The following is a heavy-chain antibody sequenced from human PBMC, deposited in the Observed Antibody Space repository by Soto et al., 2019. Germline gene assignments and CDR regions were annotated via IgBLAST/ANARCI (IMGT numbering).Heavy chain of an antibody. CDR2: IKSKSDGGTT. CDR3: TTELPVYSSGFGAYDM. Sequence: EVQLVESGGGLVKPGGSLRLSCAASGFTFSNAWMSWVRQAPGKGLEWVGRIKSKSDGGTTDYAAPVKGSFTISRDDSKNTLYLQMNSLKTEDTAVYYCTTELPVYSSGFGAYDMWGQGKVVTV. V-gene: IGHV3-15*01. D-gene: IGHD6-19*01. J-gene: IGHJ3*02. CDR1: GFTFSNAW.